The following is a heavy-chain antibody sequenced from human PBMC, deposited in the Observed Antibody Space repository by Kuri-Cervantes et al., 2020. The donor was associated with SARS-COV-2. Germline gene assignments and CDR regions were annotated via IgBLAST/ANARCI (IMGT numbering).Heavy chain of an antibody. D-gene: IGHD2-2*01. CDR3: ARGREGVVPATILGLGYFLYFSMDF. CDR2: INHSGST. J-gene: IGHJ6*03. Sequence: SETLSLTCAVFGGSFSGYHWSWIRQSPGKGLEWIGKINHSGSTNYNPSLSSRVTISVDMSKNHFSLRLSSVTAADTAMYYCARGREGVVPATILGLGYFLYFSMDFWGKGTSVTVSS. V-gene: IGHV4-34*01. CDR1: GGSFSGYH.